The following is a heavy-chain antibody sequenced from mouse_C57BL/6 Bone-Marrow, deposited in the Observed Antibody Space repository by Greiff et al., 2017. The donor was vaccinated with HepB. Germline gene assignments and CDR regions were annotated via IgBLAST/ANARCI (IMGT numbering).Heavy chain of an antibody. CDR3: ARWLRRYFDV. J-gene: IGHJ1*03. Sequence: QVQLKESGAELVRPGASVKLSCKASGYTFTDYYINWVKQRPGQGLEWIARIYPGSGNTYYNEKFKGKATLTAEKSSSTAYMQLSSLTSEDSAVYFCARWLRRYFDVWGTGTTVTVSS. CDR2: IYPGSGNT. V-gene: IGHV1-76*01. D-gene: IGHD2-2*01. CDR1: GYTFTDYY.